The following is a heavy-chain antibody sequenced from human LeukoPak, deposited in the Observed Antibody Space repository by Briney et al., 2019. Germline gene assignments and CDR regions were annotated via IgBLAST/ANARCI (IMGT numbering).Heavy chain of an antibody. CDR3: AAAGLGASPFDY. J-gene: IGHJ4*02. D-gene: IGHD1-26*01. Sequence: SVKVSCKASGFTFTSSAMQWVRQARGQRLEWIGWIVVGSGNTNYAQKFQERVTINRDMSTSTAYMELSSLRSEDTAVYYCAAAGLGASPFDYWGQGTLVTVSS. CDR2: IVVGSGNT. V-gene: IGHV1-58*02. CDR1: GFTFTSSA.